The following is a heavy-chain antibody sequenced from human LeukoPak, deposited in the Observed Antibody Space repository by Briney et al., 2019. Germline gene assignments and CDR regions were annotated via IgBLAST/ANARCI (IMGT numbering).Heavy chain of an antibody. J-gene: IGHJ4*02. D-gene: IGHD3-22*01. V-gene: IGHV4-30-4*08. Sequence: SETLSLTCTVSGGSLSSGDDYWGWIRQPPGKGLEWIGYIYYSGSTYYNPSLKSRVTMSVDTSKNQFSLKLSSVTAADTAVYYCARAPDSSGFHFYFDYWGQGTLVTVSS. CDR3: ARAPDSSGFHFYFDY. CDR1: GGSLSSGDDY. CDR2: IYYSGST.